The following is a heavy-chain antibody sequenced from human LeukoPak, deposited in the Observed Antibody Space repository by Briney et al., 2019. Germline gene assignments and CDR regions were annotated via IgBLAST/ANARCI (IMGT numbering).Heavy chain of an antibody. CDR2: INHSGST. Sequence: SETLSLTYAVYGGSFSGYYWSWIRQPPGKGLEWIGEINHSGSTNYNPSLKSRVTISVDTSKNQFSLKLSSMTAADTAVYYCARGAPSSWADAFDIWGQGTMVTVSS. J-gene: IGHJ3*02. CDR3: ARGAPSSWADAFDI. D-gene: IGHD6-13*01. CDR1: GGSFSGYY. V-gene: IGHV4-34*01.